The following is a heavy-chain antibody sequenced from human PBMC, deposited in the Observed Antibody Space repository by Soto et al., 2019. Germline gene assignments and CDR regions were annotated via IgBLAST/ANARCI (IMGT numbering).Heavy chain of an antibody. V-gene: IGHV1-2*02. CDR3: ARKVRDYNFDY. CDR1: GYTLTDYY. CDR2: INPDSGGT. J-gene: IGHJ4*01. D-gene: IGHD4-17*01. Sequence: QVQLVQSGAEVKRPGASVKVSCKASGYTLTDYYMHWVRQAPGQGLEWMGWINPDSGGTKYAQKFQGRVTMTRDTSISTAYLELSRLRSDDTAVYYCARKVRDYNFDYWGHGTLVTVS.